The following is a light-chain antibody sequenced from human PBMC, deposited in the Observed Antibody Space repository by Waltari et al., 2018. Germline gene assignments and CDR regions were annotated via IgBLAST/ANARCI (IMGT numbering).Light chain of an antibody. CDR3: QSFDSSLSGYWV. V-gene: IGLV1-40*01. CDR2: GHT. Sequence: QSVLTQPPSVSGAPGQTVTIPSTWTNPHLGAGPDVAWSQQLPGMAPRLLIYGHTNRPSGVPDRFSGSKSGTSGSLAITGLQAEDEADYYCQSFDSSLSGYWVFGGGTKLTVL. CDR1: NPHLGAGPD. J-gene: IGLJ3*02.